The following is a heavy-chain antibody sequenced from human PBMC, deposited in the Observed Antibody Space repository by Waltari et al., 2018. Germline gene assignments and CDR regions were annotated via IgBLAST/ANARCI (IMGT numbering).Heavy chain of an antibody. CDR3: ARAQERRDAFDF. J-gene: IGHJ3*01. Sequence: QVQLQESGPGLVKPSEPLSLTCTVSGGSMSNNYWNWIRQPAGKGLEYFGRVFTSGGTNYNPSLNSRVTMSIDTSKGQFSLELTSVTAADTAIYYCARAQERRDAFDFWGKGTMVTVSS. V-gene: IGHV4-4*07. CDR1: GGSMSNNY. CDR2: VFTSGGT. D-gene: IGHD1-1*01.